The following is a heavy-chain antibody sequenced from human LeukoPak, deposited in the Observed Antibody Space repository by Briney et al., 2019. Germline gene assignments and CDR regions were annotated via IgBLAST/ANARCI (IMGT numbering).Heavy chain of an antibody. CDR2: IYYSGST. Sequence: SETLSLTCTVSGGSISSSSYYWGWIRQPPGKGLEWIGSIYYSGSTYYNPSLKSRVTISVDTSKNQFSLKLSSVTAADTAVYYCASFNWNSWAFDIWGQGTMVTVSS. J-gene: IGHJ3*02. CDR1: GGSISSSSYY. CDR3: ASFNWNSWAFDI. V-gene: IGHV4-39*07. D-gene: IGHD1-7*01.